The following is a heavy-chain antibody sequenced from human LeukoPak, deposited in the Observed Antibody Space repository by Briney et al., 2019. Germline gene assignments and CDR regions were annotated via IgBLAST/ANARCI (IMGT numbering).Heavy chain of an antibody. D-gene: IGHD1-26*01. J-gene: IGHJ4*02. V-gene: IGHV1-2*02. CDR1: GYSFTAYY. Sequence: ASVKVSCKASGYSFTAYYMHWVRQAPGQGLEWMGWINPNSGGTNYAQKFQGRVTMTRDTSITTAFMELSRLTSDDTAVYYCARDALSGVVGATHFDYWGQGTLVSVSS. CDR2: INPNSGGT. CDR3: ARDALSGVVGATHFDY.